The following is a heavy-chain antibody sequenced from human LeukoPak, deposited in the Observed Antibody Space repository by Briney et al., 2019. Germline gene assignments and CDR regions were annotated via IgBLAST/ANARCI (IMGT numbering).Heavy chain of an antibody. V-gene: IGHV4-4*07. Sequence: SETLSLTCSVSGGSISGYYWTWIRQPAGKGLELIGRVYTSGSTHYNPSLKTRLTMSVDTSKNQFSLKLSSVTAADTAVYYCARLITGTTTAFGIWGQGTMVTVSS. CDR1: GGSISGYY. CDR2: VYTSGST. CDR3: ARLITGTTTAFGI. D-gene: IGHD1-7*01. J-gene: IGHJ3*02.